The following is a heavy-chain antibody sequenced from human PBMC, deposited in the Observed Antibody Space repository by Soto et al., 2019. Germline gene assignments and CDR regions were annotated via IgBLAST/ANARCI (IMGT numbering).Heavy chain of an antibody. J-gene: IGHJ6*02. CDR2: INHSGST. Sequence: PSETLSLTCAVYGGSFSGYYWSWIRQPPGKGLEWIGEINHSGSTNYNPSLKSRVTISVDTSKNQFSLKLSSVTAADTAVYYCARGVKFSVTDTAMVTDYYYYYGMDVWAQGTTVPVSS. CDR1: GGSFSGYY. D-gene: IGHD5-18*01. V-gene: IGHV4-34*01. CDR3: ARGVKFSVTDTAMVTDYYYYYGMDV.